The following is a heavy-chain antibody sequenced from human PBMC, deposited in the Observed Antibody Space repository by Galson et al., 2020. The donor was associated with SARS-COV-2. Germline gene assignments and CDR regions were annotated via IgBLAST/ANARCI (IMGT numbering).Heavy chain of an antibody. CDR1: GYTFSSFG. D-gene: IGHD2-15*01. V-gene: IGHV3-23*01. CDR3: AKVYDVTMVVAAAFGY. Sequence: GGSLRLSCAASGYTFSSFGMNWVRQAPGKGLEWVAAISGAGGNTYYADSVKGRFTISRDNPKNTLYLQRNSLRAEDTALYYCAKVYDVTMVVAAAFGYWGQGTLLTVSS. J-gene: IGHJ4*02. CDR2: ISGAGGNT.